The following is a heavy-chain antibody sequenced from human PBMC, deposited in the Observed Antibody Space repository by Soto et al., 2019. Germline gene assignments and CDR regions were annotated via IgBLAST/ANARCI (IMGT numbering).Heavy chain of an antibody. CDR3: AKDRERDAWYEDY. CDR1: GFSFSSYA. D-gene: IGHD6-13*01. J-gene: IGHJ4*02. CDR2: ISGSDGST. V-gene: IGHV3-23*01. Sequence: EVQLLESGGGLVQPGGSLRLSCVASGFSFSSYAMSWVRQAAGKGLEWVSVISGSDGSTYYADSVKGRFTISRDNSKSTLYLQMYSLRAEDTAVYYCAKDRERDAWYEDYWGQGTLVTVSS.